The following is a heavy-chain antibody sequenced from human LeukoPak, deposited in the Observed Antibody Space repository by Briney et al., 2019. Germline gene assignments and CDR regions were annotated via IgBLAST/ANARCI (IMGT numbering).Heavy chain of an antibody. V-gene: IGHV1-2*02. CDR1: GYTFTGYY. CDR2: INPNSRGT. Sequence: GASVKVSCKASGYTFTGYYMHWVRQAPGHGLEWMGWINPNSRGTNYAQKFQGRVTMTRDTSISTAYMELSRLRSDDTAVYYCARGYYYDSSGYSPFGYWGQGTLLTVSS. J-gene: IGHJ4*02. CDR3: ARGYYYDSSGYSPFGY. D-gene: IGHD3-22*01.